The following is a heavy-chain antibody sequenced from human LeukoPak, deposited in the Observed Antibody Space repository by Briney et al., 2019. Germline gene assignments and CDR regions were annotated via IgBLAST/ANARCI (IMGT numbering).Heavy chain of an antibody. Sequence: PSETLSLTCTVSGYSISSGYYWGWIRQPPGKGQEWIGSIYHSGSTYYNPSLKSRVTISVDTSKNQFSLKLSSVTAADTAVYYCAREGLRFLEWLREYYMDVWGKGTTVSVSS. V-gene: IGHV4-38-2*02. CDR1: GYSISSGYY. D-gene: IGHD3-3*01. CDR3: AREGLRFLEWLREYYMDV. J-gene: IGHJ6*03. CDR2: IYHSGST.